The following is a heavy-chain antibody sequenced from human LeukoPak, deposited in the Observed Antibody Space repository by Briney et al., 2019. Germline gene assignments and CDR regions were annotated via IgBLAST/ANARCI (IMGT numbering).Heavy chain of an antibody. CDR2: IYYSGST. CDR1: GGSISSSSYY. CDR3: ARYCSSTSCSIRRTFDI. D-gene: IGHD2-2*01. J-gene: IGHJ3*02. V-gene: IGHV4-39*01. Sequence: SETLSLTCTVSGGSISSSSYYWGWIRQPPGKGLEWIGSIYYSGSTYSNPSLKSRVTTSVDTFKNQFSLKLSSVTAADTAVYYCARYCSSTSCSIRRTFDIWGQGTMVTVSS.